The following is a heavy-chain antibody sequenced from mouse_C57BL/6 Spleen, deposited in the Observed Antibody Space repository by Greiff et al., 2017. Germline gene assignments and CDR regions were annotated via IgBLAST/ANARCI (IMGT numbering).Heavy chain of an antibody. Sequence: QVQLQQSGAELVMPGASVKLSCKASGYTFTSYWMHWVKQRPGQGLEWIGEIDPSDSYTNYNQKFKGKSTLTVDKSSSTAYMQLSSLTSEDSAVYYCASGGTEYFDYWGQGTTLTVSS. D-gene: IGHD3-3*01. CDR2: IDPSDSYT. CDR1: GYTFTSYW. J-gene: IGHJ2*01. CDR3: ASGGTEYFDY. V-gene: IGHV1-69*01.